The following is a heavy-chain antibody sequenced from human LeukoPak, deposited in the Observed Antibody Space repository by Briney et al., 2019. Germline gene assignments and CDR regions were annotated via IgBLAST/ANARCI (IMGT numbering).Heavy chain of an antibody. J-gene: IGHJ6*03. CDR3: TRGEYQRNYYYYMDV. CDR1: RFTFSSYW. CDR2: INSDGSTT. V-gene: IGHV3-74*01. D-gene: IGHD2-2*01. Sequence: GGSLRLSCAASRFTFSSYWMHWVRQAPGKGLVWVSRINSDGSTTNYADSVKGRFTISRDNAKNMLYLQMTRLRAEDTAVYYCTRGEYQRNYYYYMDVWGKGTTVTTSS.